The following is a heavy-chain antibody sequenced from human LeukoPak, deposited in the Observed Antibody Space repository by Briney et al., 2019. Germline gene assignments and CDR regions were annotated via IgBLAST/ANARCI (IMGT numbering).Heavy chain of an antibody. Sequence: GASVKVSCKASGYTFTGYYMHWVRQAPGQGLEWMGWINPNSGGTNYAQKFQGRVTMTRDTSISTANMELSRLRSDDTAVYYCARDYCGGDCLQLEYYFDYWGQGTLVTVSS. D-gene: IGHD2-21*02. CDR2: INPNSGGT. J-gene: IGHJ4*02. CDR1: GYTFTGYY. CDR3: ARDYCGGDCLQLEYYFDY. V-gene: IGHV1-2*02.